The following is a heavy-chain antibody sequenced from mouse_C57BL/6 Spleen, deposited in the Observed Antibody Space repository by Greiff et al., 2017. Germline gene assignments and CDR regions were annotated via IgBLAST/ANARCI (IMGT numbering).Heavy chain of an antibody. Sequence: VQLQQSGAELVRPGASVTLSCKASGYTFTDYEMHWVKQTPVHGLEWIGAIDPETGGTAYNQKFKGKAILTADKSSSTAYMELRSLTSDDSAVYYCTRTSYDVYWYFDVWGTGTTVTVAS. D-gene: IGHD2-3*01. V-gene: IGHV1-15*01. J-gene: IGHJ1*03. CDR1: GYTFTDYE. CDR2: IDPETGGT. CDR3: TRTSYDVYWYFDV.